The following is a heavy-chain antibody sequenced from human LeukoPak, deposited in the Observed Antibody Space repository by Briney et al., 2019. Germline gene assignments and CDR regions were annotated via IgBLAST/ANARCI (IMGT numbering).Heavy chain of an antibody. Sequence: PGGSQRLSCAASGFTFSNYAMSWVRQAPGKGLEWVSSISGSGGTTYYADSVKGRFTISRDNSKNTLYLQMNSLRAEDTAVYYCAKEEGYIYGLLDYWGQGTLVTVSS. V-gene: IGHV3-23*01. CDR1: GFTFSNYA. D-gene: IGHD5-18*01. CDR2: ISGSGGTT. CDR3: AKEEGYIYGLLDY. J-gene: IGHJ4*02.